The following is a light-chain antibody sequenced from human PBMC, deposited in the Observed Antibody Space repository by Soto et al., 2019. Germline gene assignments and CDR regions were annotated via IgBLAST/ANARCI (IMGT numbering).Light chain of an antibody. CDR3: CSYAGSFIFV. J-gene: IGLJ1*01. CDR2: DVS. CDR1: SSDVGNYNY. Sequence: QSALTQPRSVSGSPGQSVTISCTGTSSDVGNYNYVSWYQQYPGKAPKLIIYDVSGRPSGVPDRFSGSKSGNTASLTISGLQAEDEADYYCCSYAGSFIFVFGTGTKLTVL. V-gene: IGLV2-11*01.